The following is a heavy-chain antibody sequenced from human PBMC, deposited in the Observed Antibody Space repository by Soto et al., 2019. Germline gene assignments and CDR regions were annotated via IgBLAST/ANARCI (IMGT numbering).Heavy chain of an antibody. J-gene: IGHJ4*02. CDR2: IYYSGST. Sequence: SETLSLTCTVSGGYISSYYLSWIRQPPGKGLEWIGYIYYSGSTNYNPSLKSRVTISVDTSKNQFSLKLSSVTAADTAVYYCASLLDSSGYYFDYWGQGTLVTVSS. D-gene: IGHD3-22*01. CDR1: GGYISSYY. V-gene: IGHV4-59*01. CDR3: ASLLDSSGYYFDY.